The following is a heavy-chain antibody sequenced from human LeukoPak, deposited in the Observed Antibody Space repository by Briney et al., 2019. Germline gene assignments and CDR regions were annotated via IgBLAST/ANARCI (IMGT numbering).Heavy chain of an antibody. J-gene: IGHJ1*01. D-gene: IGHD6-13*01. CDR2: IYISGST. V-gene: IGHV4-4*07. CDR3: ARGPAAAGSAEYFQH. Sequence: SETLSFTCTVSGGSISSYYWSWIRQPAGKGLEWIGRIYISGSTNYNPSLKSRVTMSVDTSKNQFSLKLSSVTAADTAVYYCARGPAAAGSAEYFQHWGQGALVTVSS. CDR1: GGSISSYY.